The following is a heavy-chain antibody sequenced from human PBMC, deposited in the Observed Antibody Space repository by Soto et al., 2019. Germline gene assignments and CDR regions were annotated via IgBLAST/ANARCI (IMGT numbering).Heavy chain of an antibody. CDR2: MNPNSGNT. CDR1: GYTFTTSD. V-gene: IGHV1-8*01. Sequence: ASVKVSCKAPGYTFTTSDINWARQATGQRLEWMGWMNPNSGNTGYAQRFQGRITMTRDTSISAAYMELSSLRSEDTAVYYCERASLAAADRTRGFSEYFQPWGQGTLVTVAS. D-gene: IGHD6-13*01. CDR3: ERASLAAADRTRGFSEYFQP. J-gene: IGHJ1*01.